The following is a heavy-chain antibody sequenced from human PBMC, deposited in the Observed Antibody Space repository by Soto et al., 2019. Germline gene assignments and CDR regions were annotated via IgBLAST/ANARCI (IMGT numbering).Heavy chain of an antibody. CDR2: IYSNDDK. J-gene: IGHJ6*02. D-gene: IGHD3-10*02. V-gene: IGHV2-5*01. CDR1: GFSLSSSGVG. CDR3: THMRGTRLYGMDV. Sequence: QITLKEFGTTLVKHTQTLTLTCTFSGFSLSSSGVGVGWVRQPQGKALEWLAGIYSNDDKRFSTSLKRRHTSTKDTNKNQVVLTMTNMDPVDTATYYCTHMRGTRLYGMDVWGQGTTVTVSS.